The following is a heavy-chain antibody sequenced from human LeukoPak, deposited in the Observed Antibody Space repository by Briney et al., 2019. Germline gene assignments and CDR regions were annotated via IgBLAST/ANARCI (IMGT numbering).Heavy chain of an antibody. CDR3: AGYEIGGDRSSWYIS. V-gene: IGHV5-51*04. CDR1: GYIFSNYW. J-gene: IGHJ1*01. D-gene: IGHD6-13*01. CDR2: IYPGDSQT. Sequence: GDSLKISCKGSGYIFSNYWITWVRQMPGKGLEWMGIIYPGDSQTRYRPSFQGQVPISADRPIRTAYLHWSSLKASNAAMNYCAGYEIGGDRSSWYISWGQGTLVTVSS.